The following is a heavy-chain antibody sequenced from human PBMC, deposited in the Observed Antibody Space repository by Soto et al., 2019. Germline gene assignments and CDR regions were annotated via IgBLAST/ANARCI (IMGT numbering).Heavy chain of an antibody. CDR3: ARRKGTVAAAGTRGGYYYYMDV. J-gene: IGHJ6*03. D-gene: IGHD6-13*01. V-gene: IGHV4-59*01. Sequence: SETLSLTCTVSGGSISSYYWSWIRQPPGKGLEWIGYIYYSGSTNYNPSLKSRVTISVDTSKNQFSLKLSSVTAADTAVYYCARRKGTVAAAGTRGGYYYYMDVWGKGTTVTVSS. CDR1: GGSISSYY. CDR2: IYYSGST.